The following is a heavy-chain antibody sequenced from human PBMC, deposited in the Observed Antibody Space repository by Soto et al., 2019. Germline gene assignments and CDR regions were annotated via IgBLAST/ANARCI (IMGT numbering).Heavy chain of an antibody. J-gene: IGHJ6*02. Sequence: SSETLSLTCAVYGGSFSDYYWSWIRQPPGKGLEWIGEINHSGSTNYNPSLKSRVTISVDTSKNQFSLKLSSVTAADTAVYYCAAYGDSFYYYYYGMDVWGQGTTVTVS. CDR3: AAYGDSFYYYYYGMDV. V-gene: IGHV4-34*01. CDR1: GGSFSDYY. CDR2: INHSGST. D-gene: IGHD4-17*01.